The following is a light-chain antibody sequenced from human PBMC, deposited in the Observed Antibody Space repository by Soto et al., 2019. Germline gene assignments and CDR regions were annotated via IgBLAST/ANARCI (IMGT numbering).Light chain of an antibody. CDR3: AAGGTAGDGGLSSPFYV. CDR1: SSNIGTNT. J-gene: IGLJ1*01. CDR2: SNN. Sequence: QSVLTQPPSASGTPGQRVTISCSGSSSNIGTNTVNWFQQLPGTAPKLLIYSNNQRPSGVPDRFSGSKSGTSASLAISGLRSEDEADYYCAAGGTAGDGGLSSPFYVFGTGTKVTVL. V-gene: IGLV1-44*01.